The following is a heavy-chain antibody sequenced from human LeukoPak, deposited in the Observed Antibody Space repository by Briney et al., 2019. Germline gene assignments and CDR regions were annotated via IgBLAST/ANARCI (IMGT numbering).Heavy chain of an antibody. D-gene: IGHD5-24*01. CDR1: GFTFSRYL. J-gene: IGHJ4*02. CDR2: LHSDGYTT. V-gene: IGHV3-74*01. CDR3: VRVRRDGYSEFVY. Sequence: PGGSLRLSCAASGFTFSRYLMHWVRHAPGKGLVWVSRLHSDGYTTYYADSVEGRFTISRDNAKNTLFLQMNSLRAEDTAVYYCVRVRRDGYSEFVYWGQGILVTASS.